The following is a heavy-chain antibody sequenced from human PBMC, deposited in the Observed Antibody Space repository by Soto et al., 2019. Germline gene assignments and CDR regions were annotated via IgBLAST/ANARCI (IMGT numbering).Heavy chain of an antibody. J-gene: IGHJ6*02. CDR1: GGTFSSHA. Sequence: QVQLVQSGAEVKKPGSSVKVSCRASGGTFSSHALSWVRQAPGQGLEWMGGIIPIFGATNYAQEFRGRVTITADESTSTAYMELSSLRSEDTAVYYCARGDGGESSSWPIYQYYGMDVWGQGTTVTVSS. CDR2: IIPIFGAT. D-gene: IGHD6-13*01. CDR3: ARGDGGESSSWPIYQYYGMDV. V-gene: IGHV1-69*01.